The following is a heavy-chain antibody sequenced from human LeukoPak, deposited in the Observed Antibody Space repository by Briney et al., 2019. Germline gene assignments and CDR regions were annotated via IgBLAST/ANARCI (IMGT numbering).Heavy chain of an antibody. D-gene: IGHD5-12*01. Sequence: PGGSLRLSCAASGFTFSDYYMSWIPQAPGKGLEWVSCISSSGDTIYYADSVKGRFTISRDNAKNSLFLQMNSLRADDTAVYYCARDGRYSATRNWFDPWGQGALVTVSS. CDR1: GFTFSDYY. V-gene: IGHV3-11*01. CDR2: ISSSGDTI. J-gene: IGHJ5*02. CDR3: ARDGRYSATRNWFDP.